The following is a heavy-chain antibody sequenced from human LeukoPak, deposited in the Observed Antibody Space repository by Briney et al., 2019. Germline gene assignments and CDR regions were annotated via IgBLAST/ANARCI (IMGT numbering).Heavy chain of an antibody. V-gene: IGHV4-34*01. CDR3: AEAAGIAAAGTSNYGMDV. CDR1: GGSFSGYY. Sequence: PSETLSLTCAVYGGSFSGYYWSWIRQPLGKGLEWIGEINHSGSTNYNPSLKSRVTISVDTSKNQFSLKLSSVTAADTAVYYCAEAAGIAAAGTSNYGMDVWGQGTTVTVSS. J-gene: IGHJ6*02. CDR2: INHSGST. D-gene: IGHD6-13*01.